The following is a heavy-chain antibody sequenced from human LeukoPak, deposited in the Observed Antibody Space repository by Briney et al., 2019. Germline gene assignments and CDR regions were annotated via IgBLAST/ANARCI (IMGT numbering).Heavy chain of an antibody. Sequence: GGSLRLSCAASGFTFDDYAMHWVRQAPGKGLEWVSGISWNSGSIGYADSVKGRFTISRDNAKNSLYLQMNSLRAEDTALYYCARGGYSYGYYFGYWGQGTLVTVSS. CDR1: GFTFDDYA. D-gene: IGHD5-18*01. J-gene: IGHJ4*02. CDR2: ISWNSGSI. V-gene: IGHV3-9*01. CDR3: ARGGYSYGYYFGY.